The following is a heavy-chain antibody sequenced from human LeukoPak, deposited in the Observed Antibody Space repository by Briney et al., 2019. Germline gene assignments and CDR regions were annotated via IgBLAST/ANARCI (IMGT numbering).Heavy chain of an antibody. CDR1: GFSFRNHW. D-gene: IGHD2-21*02. V-gene: IGHV3-74*01. CDR3: VSLVVTADLAFDI. Sequence: GGSLRLSCAASGFSFRNHWMHWVRQAPGKGLVWVSRVDGDGSGASYADFVRGRFTISRDNAKDTLYLQMNSLRAEDTAVYYCVSLVVTADLAFDIWGQGTMVTVSS. CDR2: VDGDGSGA. J-gene: IGHJ3*02.